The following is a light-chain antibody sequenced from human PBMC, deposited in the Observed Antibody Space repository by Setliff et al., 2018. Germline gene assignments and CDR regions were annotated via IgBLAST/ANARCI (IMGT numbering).Light chain of an antibody. CDR1: SSDVSGYDY. CDR2: KVS. Sequence: QSALTQPASVSGSPGQSITISCTGTSSDVSGYDYVSWYQQHPGKAPKLMIYKVSDRPSGVSNRFSGSKSGNTASLTISGLRAEDEADYYCSSYTTTSTPYVFGTGTKGTVL. V-gene: IGLV2-14*01. CDR3: SSYTTTSTPYV. J-gene: IGLJ1*01.